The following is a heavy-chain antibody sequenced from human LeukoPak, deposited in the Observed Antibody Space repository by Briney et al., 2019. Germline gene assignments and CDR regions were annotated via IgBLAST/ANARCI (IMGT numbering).Heavy chain of an antibody. Sequence: GGSLRLSCAASGFTFSSYAMHWVRQAPGKGLEYVSAISSSEGSTYYADSVRGRFTISRDNSKSTLYLQMSNLRAEDTAVYYCVKRYGSGSYYNQYYFDYWGQGTLVTVSS. D-gene: IGHD3-10*01. CDR2: ISSSEGST. CDR3: VKRYGSGSYYNQYYFDY. V-gene: IGHV3-64D*09. J-gene: IGHJ4*02. CDR1: GFTFSSYA.